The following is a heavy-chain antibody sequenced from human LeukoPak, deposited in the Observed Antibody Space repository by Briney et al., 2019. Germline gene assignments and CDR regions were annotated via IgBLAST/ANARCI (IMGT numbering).Heavy chain of an antibody. V-gene: IGHV3-74*01. CDR2: INSDGSST. Sequence: QTGGSLRLSCAAYGFTFSSYWMHWVRQAPGKGLVWVSRINSDGSSTSYADSVKGRFTISRDNAKNTLYLQMNSLRAEDTAVYYCAKDYSSSLTNWFDPWGQGTLVTVSS. CDR3: AKDYSSSLTNWFDP. CDR1: GFTFSSYW. D-gene: IGHD6-6*01. J-gene: IGHJ5*02.